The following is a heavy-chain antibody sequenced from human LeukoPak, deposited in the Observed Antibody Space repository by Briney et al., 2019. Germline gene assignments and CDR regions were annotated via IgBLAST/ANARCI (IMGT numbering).Heavy chain of an antibody. CDR3: AKDFMWPVDY. J-gene: IGHJ4*02. D-gene: IGHD2-21*01. CDR2: INPAGNYR. V-gene: IGHV3-74*01. Sequence: GGSLRLSCAASGFTFSNYWIHWVRQVPGKGLVWVSRINPAGNYRNYADSVKGRFTISRDNSENTLYLQMNSLKTEDTAVYYCAKDFMWPVDYWGQGTLLTVSS. CDR1: GFTFSNYW.